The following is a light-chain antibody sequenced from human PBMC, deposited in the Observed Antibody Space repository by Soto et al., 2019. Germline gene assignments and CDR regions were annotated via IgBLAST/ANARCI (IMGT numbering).Light chain of an antibody. J-gene: IGLJ2*01. V-gene: IGLV2-8*01. Sequence: QSALTQPPSASGTPGQSVTIPCTGTSSDVGDYNYVSWYQQHPGKAPKLVIYEVSRRPSGVPDRFSGSKSGNTASLTVSGLQAEDEADYYCSSNAGSNNLVFGGGIKLTVL. CDR3: SSNAGSNNLV. CDR2: EVS. CDR1: SSDVGDYNY.